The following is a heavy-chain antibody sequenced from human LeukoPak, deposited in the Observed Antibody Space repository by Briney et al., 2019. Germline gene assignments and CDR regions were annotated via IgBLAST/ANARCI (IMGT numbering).Heavy chain of an antibody. J-gene: IGHJ4*02. CDR3: ARTINNSKHGGIDY. Sequence: GGSLRLSCAASGFTFSSYGMHWVRQAPGRGLEWVTFIRYDGSNKYYADSVKGRFTISRDNSKNTLYLQMNSLRAEDTAVYYCARTINNSKHGGIDYWGQGTLVTVSS. D-gene: IGHD1-20*01. CDR2: IRYDGSNK. CDR1: GFTFSSYG. V-gene: IGHV3-30*02.